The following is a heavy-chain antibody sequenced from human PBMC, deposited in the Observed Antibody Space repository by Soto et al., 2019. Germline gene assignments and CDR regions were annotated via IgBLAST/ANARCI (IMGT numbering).Heavy chain of an antibody. CDR3: ARDLYYDILTGYYDGNWFDP. J-gene: IGHJ5*02. CDR1: GFTFSDYY. D-gene: IGHD3-9*01. V-gene: IGHV3-11*01. Sequence: PGGSLRLSCAASGFTFSDYYMSWIRQAPGKGLERVSYISSSGSTIYYADSVKGRFTISRDNAKNSLYLQMNSLRAEDTAVYYCARDLYYDILTGYYDGNWFDPWGQGTLVTVSS. CDR2: ISSSGSTI.